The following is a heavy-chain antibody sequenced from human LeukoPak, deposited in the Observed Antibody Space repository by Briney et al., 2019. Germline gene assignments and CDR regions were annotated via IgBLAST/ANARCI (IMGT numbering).Heavy chain of an antibody. Sequence: GSLRLSCAASGFTLSNHAMIWVRQAPGKGLEWVSSISGSGAMTYYADSVKGRFTISRDNAMGTLYLQMNSLRADDTAVYYCAKGRVDGSGSQFDSWGQGSLVIVSS. J-gene: IGHJ4*02. D-gene: IGHD3-10*01. CDR3: AKGRVDGSGSQFDS. CDR2: ISGSGAMT. V-gene: IGHV3-23*01. CDR1: GFTLSNHA.